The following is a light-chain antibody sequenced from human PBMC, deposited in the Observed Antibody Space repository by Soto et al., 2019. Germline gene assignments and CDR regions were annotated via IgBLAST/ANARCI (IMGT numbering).Light chain of an antibody. CDR3: QQRTTWPGT. V-gene: IGKV3-11*01. CDR1: QSVNTY. Sequence: EIVLTQSPATLSLSPGERATLSCRASQSVNTYLAWYRQKPAQSPRLLIYDASNRATGIPARVSGSGSRTEFTLPITRLEPDDFAVYYCQQRTTWPGTFGQGTKLEIK. J-gene: IGKJ2*01. CDR2: DAS.